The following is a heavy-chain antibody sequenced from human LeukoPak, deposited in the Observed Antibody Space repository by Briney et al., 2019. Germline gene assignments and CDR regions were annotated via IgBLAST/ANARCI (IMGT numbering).Heavy chain of an antibody. Sequence: ASVKVTCKAAGYTCTAYDLHWLRQAPGQGPEGMGWIKPESGSSHYAHKFQGRVTMTRDTSSNSAYMDLTRLKSDDTAVYYCARARVPIAVAGLYYFDHWGQGALVTVSS. V-gene: IGHV1-2*07. CDR1: GYTCTAYD. CDR3: ARARVPIAVAGLYYFDH. CDR2: IKPESGSS. D-gene: IGHD6-19*01. J-gene: IGHJ4*02.